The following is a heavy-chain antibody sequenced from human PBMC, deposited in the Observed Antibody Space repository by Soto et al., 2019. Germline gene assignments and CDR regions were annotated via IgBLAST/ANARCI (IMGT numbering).Heavy chain of an antibody. CDR2: IIPIFGTA. CDR1: GGTFSSYA. CDR3: ARRIAVAGRDPGGMDV. J-gene: IGHJ6*02. D-gene: IGHD6-19*01. Sequence: ASVKVSCKASGGTFSSYAISWVRQAPGQGLEWMGGIIPIFGTANYAQKFQGRVTITADESTSTAYMELSSLRSEDTAVYYCARRIAVAGRDPGGMDVWGQGTTVTVSS. V-gene: IGHV1-69*13.